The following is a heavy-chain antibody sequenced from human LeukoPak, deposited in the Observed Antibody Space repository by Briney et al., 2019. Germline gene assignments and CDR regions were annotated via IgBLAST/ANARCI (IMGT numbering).Heavy chain of an antibody. Sequence: SETLSLTCTVSGGSISGYYWSWIRQPPGKGLEWIGYIYYSGSTNYSPSLNSRVTMSVDTSKNQFSLKLTSVTAADTAVYHCPRGPRYYDSIGYYHYYFDFWGQGTLGTVSS. CDR1: GGSISGYY. D-gene: IGHD3-22*01. CDR2: IYYSGST. CDR3: PRGPRYYDSIGYYHYYFDF. J-gene: IGHJ4*02. V-gene: IGHV4-59*01.